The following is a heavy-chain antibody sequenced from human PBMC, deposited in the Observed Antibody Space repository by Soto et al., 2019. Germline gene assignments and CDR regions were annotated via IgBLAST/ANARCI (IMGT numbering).Heavy chain of an antibody. J-gene: IGHJ6*02. CDR2: FSAHNGHT. CDR1: GYTFSSHD. CDR3: ARRSVHYVVDV. V-gene: IGHV1-18*01. D-gene: IGHD3-3*01. Sequence: ASVKVSCKASGYTFSSHDITWVRQAPGQGLEWLGWFSAHNGHTDYAQKFQARIIMTTDTSTSTAYLELRSLRSNDTAVYDCARRSVHYVVDVRGQGTTVTVSS.